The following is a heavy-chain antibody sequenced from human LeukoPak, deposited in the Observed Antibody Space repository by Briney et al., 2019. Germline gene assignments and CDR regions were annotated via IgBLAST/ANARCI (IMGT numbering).Heavy chain of an antibody. CDR3: AGKPYGSGTYYSNWFDP. Sequence: PGRSLRLSCAGSGFTLNTYGMHWVRQPPGKGLEWVAVISNEGGNRFYADSVKGRFTISRDNSENTVYLEMDSLRPEDTAVYYCAGKPYGSGTYYSNWFDPWGQGTLVTVSS. J-gene: IGHJ5*02. D-gene: IGHD3-10*01. CDR2: ISNEGGNR. V-gene: IGHV3-30*03. CDR1: GFTLNTYG.